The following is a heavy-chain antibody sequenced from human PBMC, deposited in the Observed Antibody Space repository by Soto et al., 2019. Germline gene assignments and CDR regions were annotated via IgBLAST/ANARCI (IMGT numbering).Heavy chain of an antibody. Sequence: QVHLQESGPGLVKPSGTLSLTCAVSGGSITTNWWSWVRQPPGKGLEWIGEIYHSGTTNDNPSLRGRVTISVDKSNIQLSLNLNSVTAADSAIYYCARHIAVPRTRGFDYWGQGNLVTVSS. CDR1: GGSITTNW. V-gene: IGHV4-4*02. D-gene: IGHD6-19*01. J-gene: IGHJ4*02. CDR2: IYHSGTT. CDR3: ARHIAVPRTRGFDY.